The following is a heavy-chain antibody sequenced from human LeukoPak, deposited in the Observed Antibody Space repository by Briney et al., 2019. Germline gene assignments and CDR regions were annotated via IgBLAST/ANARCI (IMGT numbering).Heavy chain of an antibody. CDR3: ARDWYHSFDY. CDR2: IKTDGST. J-gene: IGHJ4*02. Sequence: TGGSLRLSCAASGYTFSSAWMQWVRQIPGKGLMWVSRIKTDGSTDYADSVKGRFTISRDNAKNTLYLQMNSLRVDDTAVYYCARDWYHSFDYWGQGILVTVSS. CDR1: GYTFSSAW. V-gene: IGHV3-74*01. D-gene: IGHD1-14*01.